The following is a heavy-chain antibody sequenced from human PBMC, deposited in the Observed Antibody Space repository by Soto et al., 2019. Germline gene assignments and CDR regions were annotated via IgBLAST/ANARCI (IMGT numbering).Heavy chain of an antibody. V-gene: IGHV2-26*01. CDR2: IFSNDEK. Sequence: SGPTLVNPTETLTLTCTVSGFSLSNARMGVSWIRQPPGKALEWLAHIFSNDEKSYSTSLKSRLTISKDTSKSQVVLTMTNMDPVDTATYYCARIRRYYDSSGYYAHPWGQGTLVTVSS. J-gene: IGHJ5*02. D-gene: IGHD3-22*01. CDR3: ARIRRYYDSSGYYAHP. CDR1: GFSLSNARMG.